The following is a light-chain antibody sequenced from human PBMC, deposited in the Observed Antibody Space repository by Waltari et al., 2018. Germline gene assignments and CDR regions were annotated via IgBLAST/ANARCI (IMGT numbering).Light chain of an antibody. CDR2: DTS. Sequence: DIVLTQSPATLPLSPGEGATPPCRASERISTSLAWYQQKPGQAPRLLMYDTSNRAPGIPARFSASGSGTDFTLTISSLEPDDFAVYYCLQCRAWPYTFGQGTKVEI. CDR1: ERISTS. J-gene: IGKJ2*01. CDR3: LQCRAWPYT. V-gene: IGKV3-11*01.